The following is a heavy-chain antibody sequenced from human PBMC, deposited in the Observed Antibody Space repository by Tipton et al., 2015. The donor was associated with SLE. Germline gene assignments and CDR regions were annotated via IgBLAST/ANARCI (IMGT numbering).Heavy chain of an antibody. CDR2: IDHGGST. Sequence: TLSLTCTVSGGSISSYYWTWIRQSPGKGLEWIGEIDHGGSTNYRPSLESRVTISLDPSKNQFSLTLSSVTAADTAVYYCARLGHFHWNDIHFRVLRGRIDSWGQGTLVTVSP. CDR3: ARLGHFHWNDIHFRVLRGRIDS. CDR1: GGSISSYY. J-gene: IGHJ4*02. V-gene: IGHV4-34*01. D-gene: IGHD1-1*01.